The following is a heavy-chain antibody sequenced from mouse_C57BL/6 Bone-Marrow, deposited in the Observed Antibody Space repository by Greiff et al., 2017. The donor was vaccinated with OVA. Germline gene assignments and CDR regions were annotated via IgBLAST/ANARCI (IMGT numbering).Heavy chain of an antibody. Sequence: QVQLKQPGAELVQPGASVKLSCKASGYTFTSYWMHWVKQRPGRGLEWIGRIDPNSGGTKYNEKFKSKATLTVDKPSSTAYMQLSSLTSEDSAVYYCAREDYGSRGDFDVWGTGTTVTVSS. V-gene: IGHV1-72*01. J-gene: IGHJ1*03. CDR1: GYTFTSYW. CDR2: IDPNSGGT. D-gene: IGHD1-1*01. CDR3: AREDYGSRGDFDV.